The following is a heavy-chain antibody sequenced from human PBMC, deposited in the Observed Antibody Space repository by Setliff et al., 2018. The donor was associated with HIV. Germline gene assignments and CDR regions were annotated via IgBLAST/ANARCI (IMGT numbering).Heavy chain of an antibody. CDR2: IRYDESDQ. CDR3: AKNLYSSRWSPLDY. CDR1: GFTFSTSW. Sequence: GGSLRLSCAASGFTFSTSWMNWVRQAPGKGLEWVAFIRYDESDQQYADSVKGRFTISRDNSKNTLYLQMNSLRTEDTAVYYWAKNLYSSRWSPLDYWGQGTLVAVSS. V-gene: IGHV3-30*02. J-gene: IGHJ4*02. D-gene: IGHD6-13*01.